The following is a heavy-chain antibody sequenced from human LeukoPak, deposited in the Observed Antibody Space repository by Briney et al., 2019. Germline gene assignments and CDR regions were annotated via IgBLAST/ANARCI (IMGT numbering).Heavy chain of an antibody. Sequence: GGSLRLSCAASGFTVSSNYMSWVRQAPGKGLEWVSVIYSGGSTYYADSVKGRFTISRDNSKNTLYLQMNSLRAEDTAVYYCAKLEYYGSGSHTDYWGQGTLVTVSS. J-gene: IGHJ4*02. CDR2: IYSGGST. CDR3: AKLEYYGSGSHTDY. CDR1: GFTVSSNY. V-gene: IGHV3-53*01. D-gene: IGHD3-10*01.